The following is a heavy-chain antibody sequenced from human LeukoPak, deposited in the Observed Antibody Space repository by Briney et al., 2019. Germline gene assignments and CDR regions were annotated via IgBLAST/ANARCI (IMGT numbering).Heavy chain of an antibody. D-gene: IGHD3-3*01. CDR1: VYTFTGYY. CDR2: INPNSGGT. Sequence: GASVKVSCKASVYTFTGYYMHWVRQAPGQGLEWMGWINPNSGGTNYAQKFQGWVTMTRDTSISTAYMELSRLRSDDTAVYYCARGPDGGSFYDFWSGYPGGRYGMDVWGQGTTVTVSS. CDR3: ARGPDGGSFYDFWSGYPGGRYGMDV. V-gene: IGHV1-2*04. J-gene: IGHJ6*02.